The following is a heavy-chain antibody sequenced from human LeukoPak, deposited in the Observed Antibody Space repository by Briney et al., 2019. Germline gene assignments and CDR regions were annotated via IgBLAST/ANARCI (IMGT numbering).Heavy chain of an antibody. V-gene: IGHV4-59*01. CDR3: ARAEFYYDILTGFQNWYFDL. Sequence: PSETLSLTCTVSGGSISSYYWSWIRQPPGKGLEWIGYIYYSGSTNYNPSLKSRVTISVDTSKNQFSLKLSSATAADTAVYYCARAEFYYDILTGFQNWYFDLWGRGTLVTVSS. CDR2: IYYSGST. D-gene: IGHD3-9*01. J-gene: IGHJ2*01. CDR1: GGSISSYY.